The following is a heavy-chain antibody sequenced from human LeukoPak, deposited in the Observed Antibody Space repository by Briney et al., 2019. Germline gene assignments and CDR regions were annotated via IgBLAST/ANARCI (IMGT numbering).Heavy chain of an antibody. J-gene: IGHJ3*02. V-gene: IGHV4-38-2*02. D-gene: IGHD2-2*01. CDR3: ARTLIVVVPAAQNAFDI. Sequence: SETLSLTCTVSGYSISSGYYWGWIRHPPGKGLEWIGIIYHSGSTYYNPSLKSRVTISVDTSKNQFSLKLSSVTAADTAVYYCARTLIVVVPAAQNAFDIWGQGTMVTVSS. CDR1: GYSISSGYY. CDR2: IYHSGST.